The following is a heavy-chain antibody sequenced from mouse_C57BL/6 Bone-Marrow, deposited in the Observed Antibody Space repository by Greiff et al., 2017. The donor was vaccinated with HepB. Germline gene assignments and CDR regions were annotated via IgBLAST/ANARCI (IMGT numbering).Heavy chain of an antibody. V-gene: IGHV14-4*01. J-gene: IGHJ1*03. Sequence: VQLQQSGAELVRPGASVKLSCTASGFNIKDDYMHWVKQRPEQGLEWIGWIDPENGDTEYASKFQGKATITADTSSNTAYLQLSSLTSEDTAVSYCTEGGYYGSSYCWYFDVWGTGTTVTVSS. CDR3: TEGGYYGSSYCWYFDV. CDR1: GFNIKDDY. CDR2: IDPENGDT. D-gene: IGHD1-1*01.